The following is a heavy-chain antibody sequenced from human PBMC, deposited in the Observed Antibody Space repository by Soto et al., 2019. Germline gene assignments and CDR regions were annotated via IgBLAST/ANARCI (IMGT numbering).Heavy chain of an antibody. CDR2: IYYSGST. V-gene: IGHV4-59*01. D-gene: IGHD5-12*01. CDR1: GGSISSYY. Sequence: SETLSLTCTVSGGSISSYYWSWIRQPPGKGLEWIGYIYYSGSTNYNPSLKSRVTISVDTSKNQFSLKLSSVTAADTAVYYCARFYSGYDQRFDYWGQGTLVTVSS. J-gene: IGHJ4*02. CDR3: ARFYSGYDQRFDY.